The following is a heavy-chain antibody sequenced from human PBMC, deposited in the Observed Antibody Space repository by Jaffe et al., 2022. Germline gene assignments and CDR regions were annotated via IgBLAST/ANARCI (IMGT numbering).Heavy chain of an antibody. CDR1: GGSISSSSYY. Sequence: QLQLQESGPGLVKPSETLSLTCTVSGGSISSSSYYWGWIRQPPGKGLEWIGSIYYSGSTYYNPSLKSRVTISVDTSKNQFSLKLSSVTAADTAVYYCARRRYSSGWRDWYFDLWGRGTLVTVSS. V-gene: IGHV4-39*01. CDR2: IYYSGST. CDR3: ARRRYSSGWRDWYFDL. D-gene: IGHD6-19*01. J-gene: IGHJ2*01.